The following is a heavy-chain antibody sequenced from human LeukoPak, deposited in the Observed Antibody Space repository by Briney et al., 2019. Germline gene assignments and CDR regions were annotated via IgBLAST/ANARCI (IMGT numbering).Heavy chain of an antibody. J-gene: IGHJ2*01. D-gene: IGHD3-22*01. CDR2: INNSGST. V-gene: IGHV4-34*01. Sequence: SETLSLTCAVYGGSFSGYYWSWIRQPPGKGLEWIGEINNSGSTNYNPSLKSRVTISVDTSKNQFSLKLSSVTAADTAVYYCARGAPIAMIVVVISRRYFDLWGRGTLVTVSS. CDR1: GGSFSGYY. CDR3: ARGAPIAMIVVVISRRYFDL.